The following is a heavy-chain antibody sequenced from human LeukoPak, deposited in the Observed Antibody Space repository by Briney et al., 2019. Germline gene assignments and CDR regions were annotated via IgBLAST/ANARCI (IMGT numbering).Heavy chain of an antibody. J-gene: IGHJ3*02. CDR3: ARTSSWHDAFDI. V-gene: IGHV7-4-1*02. CDR2: INTDTGNP. Sequence: ASVKVSCKASGYTFTRNAINWVRQAPGQGLEWMGWINTDTGNPTYAQGFAGRFVFSLDTSVSAAYLQISGLKADDTAVYYCARTSSWHDAFDIWGQGTVVTVSS. D-gene: IGHD6-13*01. CDR1: GYTFTRNA.